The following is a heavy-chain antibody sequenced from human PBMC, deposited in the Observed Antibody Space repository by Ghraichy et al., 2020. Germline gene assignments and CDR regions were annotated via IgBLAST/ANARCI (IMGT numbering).Heavy chain of an antibody. CDR3: ARDSYDFWSGEWGAFDI. Sequence: GESLNISCAASGFTFSSYSMNWVRQAPGKGLEWVSSISSSSSYIYYADSVKGRFTISRDNAKNSLYLQMNSLRAEDTAVYYCARDSYDFWSGEWGAFDIWGQGTMVTVSS. D-gene: IGHD3-3*01. V-gene: IGHV3-21*01. J-gene: IGHJ3*02. CDR1: GFTFSSYS. CDR2: ISSSSSYI.